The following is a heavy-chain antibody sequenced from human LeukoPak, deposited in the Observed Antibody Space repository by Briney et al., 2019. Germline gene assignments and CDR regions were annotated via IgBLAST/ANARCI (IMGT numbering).Heavy chain of an antibody. Sequence: PGGSLRLSCTTSGFSFSSYSMYWVRQTPGKGLEWVSSISSGSSSVFYAESVRGRFTISRDSAKTSVFLQMDSLRAEDTAVYYCAKVLKAYYFGSGSYPFDHWGQGTLVTVSS. J-gene: IGHJ4*02. CDR2: ISSGSSSV. CDR3: AKVLKAYYFGSGSYPFDH. V-gene: IGHV3-21*04. CDR1: GFSFSSYS. D-gene: IGHD3-10*01.